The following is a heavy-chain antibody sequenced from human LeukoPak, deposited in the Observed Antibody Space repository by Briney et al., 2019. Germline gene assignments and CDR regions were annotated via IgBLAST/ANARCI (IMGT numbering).Heavy chain of an antibody. Sequence: SVKVSCKASGYTLTDYYMHWVRQAPGQGLEWMGGIIPIFGAANYAQKFQGRVTITADESTSTVYMDLNSLKSEDTAVYYCARGWDYDSGGRPTAYVYWGQGTLVTVSS. CDR2: IIPIFGAA. D-gene: IGHD3-22*01. V-gene: IGHV1-69*13. J-gene: IGHJ4*02. CDR3: ARGWDYDSGGRPTAYVY. CDR1: GYTLTDYY.